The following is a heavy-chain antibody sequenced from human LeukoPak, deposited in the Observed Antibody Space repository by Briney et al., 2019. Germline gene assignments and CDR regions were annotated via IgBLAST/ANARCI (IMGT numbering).Heavy chain of an antibody. CDR1: GGSISSYY. V-gene: IGHV4-59*08. D-gene: IGHD4-23*01. J-gene: IGHJ3*02. Sequence: PSETLSLTCTVSGGSISSYYWSWIRQPPGKGLEWIGYIYYSGSTNYNPSLKSRVTISVDTSKNQFSLKLSSVTAADTAVYYCARRTGGNLYRAFDIWGQGTMVTVSS. CDR3: ARRTGGNLYRAFDI. CDR2: IYYSGST.